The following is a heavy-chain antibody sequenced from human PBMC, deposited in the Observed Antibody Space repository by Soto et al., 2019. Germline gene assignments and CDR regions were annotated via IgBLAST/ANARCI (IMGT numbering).Heavy chain of an antibody. D-gene: IGHD6-19*01. CDR3: ARASIAVAVDY. J-gene: IGHJ4*02. Sequence: QVQLVQSGAEVKKPGASVEVSCKASGYTFTAYYMHWMRQAPGQGLEWMGWLNPHSGGTNYAQKFQGRVTMTRDTSISAAYMDLSSLRSDDTAVYYCARASIAVAVDYWGQGTLVTVSS. V-gene: IGHV1-2*02. CDR1: GYTFTAYY. CDR2: LNPHSGGT.